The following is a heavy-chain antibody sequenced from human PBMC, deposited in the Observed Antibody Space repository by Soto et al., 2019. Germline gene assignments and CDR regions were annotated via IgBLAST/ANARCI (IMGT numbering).Heavy chain of an antibody. Sequence: EVQLVESGGGSVQPGRSLRLSCAASGFTFDEYAMQWVRQPPGKGLEGVSSISWNSDTIGYADSVKGRFTISRDNARKSLYLQMNSLRAEDTAFYYCAKVGGAGSYYQAYFHHWGQGTLVIVSS. J-gene: IGHJ1*01. CDR1: GFTFDEYA. CDR2: ISWNSDTI. V-gene: IGHV3-9*01. CDR3: AKVGGAGSYYQAYFHH. D-gene: IGHD3-10*01.